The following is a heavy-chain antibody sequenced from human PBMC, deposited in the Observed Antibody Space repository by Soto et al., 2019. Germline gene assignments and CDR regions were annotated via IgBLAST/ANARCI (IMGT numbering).Heavy chain of an antibody. Sequence: GASVKVSCKASGCTFSSYAISWVRQAPGQGLEWMGGIIPIFGTANYAQKFQGRVTITADESTSTAYMELSSLRSEDTAVYYCATCTERYGSGSYYFDWFDPWGQGTLVTVSS. CDR3: ATCTERYGSGSYYFDWFDP. CDR1: GCTFSSYA. J-gene: IGHJ5*02. V-gene: IGHV1-69*13. CDR2: IIPIFGTA. D-gene: IGHD3-10*01.